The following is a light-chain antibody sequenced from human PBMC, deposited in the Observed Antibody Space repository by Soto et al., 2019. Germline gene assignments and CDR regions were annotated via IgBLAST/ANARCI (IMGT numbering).Light chain of an antibody. CDR2: GAS. Sequence: EIVMTQSPGTLSLSPGETATLSCRASQSVSSNYVAWFHQKPGQAPRLLIYGASSRATGIPARFSGSGSGTEFTLTITSLQSEDFAVYYCQQYNSWPRTFGQGTKVDIK. V-gene: IGKV3-15*01. J-gene: IGKJ1*01. CDR1: QSVSSN. CDR3: QQYNSWPRT.